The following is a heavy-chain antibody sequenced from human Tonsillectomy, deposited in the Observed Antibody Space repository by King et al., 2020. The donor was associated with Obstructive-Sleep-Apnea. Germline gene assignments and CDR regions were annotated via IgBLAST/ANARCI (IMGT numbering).Heavy chain of an antibody. CDR1: GFTFSSYA. V-gene: IGHV3-30*04. CDR3: ACGGSFGY. Sequence: VQLVESGGGVVQPGRSLGLSCSASGFTFSSYAMQWVRQAPGKGLEWVAVISYDGSNKYYANSVKGRFTISRDNSKNTLYLQMNSLREEDTAVYYCACGGSFGYWGQGTLVTVSA. CDR2: ISYDGSNK. J-gene: IGHJ4*02. D-gene: IGHD3-16*01.